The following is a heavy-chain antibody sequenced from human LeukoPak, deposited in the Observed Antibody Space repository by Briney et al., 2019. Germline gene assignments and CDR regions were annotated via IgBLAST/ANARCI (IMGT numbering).Heavy chain of an antibody. D-gene: IGHD3-3*01. Sequence: AGGSLRLSCAASGFTFSNAWMSWVRQAPGKGLEWVGRIKSKTDGGTTDYAAPVKGRFTISRDDSKNTLYLQMNSLKTEDTAVYYCTTGHDLRFLEWLYAFDIWGQGTMVTVSS. V-gene: IGHV3-15*01. CDR1: GFTFSNAW. CDR3: TTGHDLRFLEWLYAFDI. CDR2: IKSKTDGGTT. J-gene: IGHJ3*02.